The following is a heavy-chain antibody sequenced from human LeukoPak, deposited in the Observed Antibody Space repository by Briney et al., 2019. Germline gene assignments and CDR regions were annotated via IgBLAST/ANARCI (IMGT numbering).Heavy chain of an antibody. D-gene: IGHD3-3*01. CDR3: ARAITVPWNYDFWSGYYVASVYYYYYMDV. Sequence: GASVKVSCKASGYTFISYGISWVRQAPGQGREWMGWISAYNGNTNYAQKLQGRLTMTTHTSARTAYMELRSLRSDDTAVYYCARAITVPWNYDFWSGYYVASVYYYYYMDVWGKGTTVTVSS. CDR1: GYTFISYG. V-gene: IGHV1-18*01. J-gene: IGHJ6*03. CDR2: ISAYNGNT.